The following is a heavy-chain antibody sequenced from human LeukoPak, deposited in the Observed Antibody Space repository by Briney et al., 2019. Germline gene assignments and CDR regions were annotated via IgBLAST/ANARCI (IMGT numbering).Heavy chain of an antibody. J-gene: IGHJ4*02. Sequence: PSETLSLTCTVSGGSISSYYWSWIRQPPGKGLEWIGYIYYSGSTNYNPSLKSPVTISVDTSKNQFSLKLSSVTAADTAVYYCARGIYGSGSYYIHWGQGTLVTVSS. CDR2: IYYSGST. D-gene: IGHD3-10*01. CDR3: ARGIYGSGSYYIH. V-gene: IGHV4-59*01. CDR1: GGSISSYY.